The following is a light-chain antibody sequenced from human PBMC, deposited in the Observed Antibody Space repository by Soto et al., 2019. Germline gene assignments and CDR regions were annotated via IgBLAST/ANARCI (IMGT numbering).Light chain of an antibody. Sequence: QAVVTQPVSVSGSPGQSVTISCSGTSDDVGGYDLVSWYQQHPGKVPKLIIYEATRRPSGISIRFSGSKSGNTASLTISGLRADDEADYYCCSYAPSATRVFGGGTKLTVL. J-gene: IGLJ3*02. V-gene: IGLV2-23*01. CDR3: CSYAPSATRV. CDR1: SDDVGGYDL. CDR2: EAT.